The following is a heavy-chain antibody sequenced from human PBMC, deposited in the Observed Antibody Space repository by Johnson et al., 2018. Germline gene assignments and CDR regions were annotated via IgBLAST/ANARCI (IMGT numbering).Heavy chain of an antibody. V-gene: IGHV3-23*04. Sequence: VQLVESGGGLVQPGGSLRLSCAASGFTFSDYAMTWVRQAPGKGLEWVSTIPNSGGSTYYADSGRGRFTISRDNSKNTLYLQMNSLRAEDTAIYYCVKDLHYYDGSGYFNRAHWGQGTLVTVSS. CDR3: VKDLHYYDGSGYFNRAH. CDR2: IPNSGGST. D-gene: IGHD3-22*01. J-gene: IGHJ1*01. CDR1: GFTFSDYA.